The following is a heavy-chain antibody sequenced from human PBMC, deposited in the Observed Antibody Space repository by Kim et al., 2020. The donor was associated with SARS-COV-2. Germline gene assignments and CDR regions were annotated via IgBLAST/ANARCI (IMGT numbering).Heavy chain of an antibody. Sequence: GGSLRLSCAASGFTFSSYAMSWVRQAPGKGLEWVSAISGSGGSTYYADSVKGRFTISRDNSKNTLYLQMNSLRAEDTAVYYCAKDQGAAPWGLYDYWGQGTLVTVSS. V-gene: IGHV3-23*01. CDR1: GFTFSSYA. CDR3: AKDQGAAPWGLYDY. J-gene: IGHJ4*02. D-gene: IGHD7-27*01. CDR2: ISGSGGST.